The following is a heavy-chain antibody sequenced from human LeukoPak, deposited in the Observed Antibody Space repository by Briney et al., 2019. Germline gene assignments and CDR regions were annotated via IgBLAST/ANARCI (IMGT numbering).Heavy chain of an antibody. CDR3: TRDPTQYYYGSGSYYWYFDY. CDR1: GFTSGGYA. D-gene: IGHD3-10*01. Sequence: PGGSLRLSCTASGFTSGGYAMSWVRQAPGKGLEWVGFIRSKAYGGTTEYAASVKGRFTISRDDSKSIAYLQMNSLKTEDTAVYYCTRDPTQYYYGSGSYYWYFDYWGQGTLVTVSS. CDR2: IRSKAYGGTT. V-gene: IGHV3-49*04. J-gene: IGHJ4*02.